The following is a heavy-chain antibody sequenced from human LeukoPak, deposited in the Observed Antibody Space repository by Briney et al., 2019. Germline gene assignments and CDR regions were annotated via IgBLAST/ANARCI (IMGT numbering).Heavy chain of an antibody. V-gene: IGHV4-39*01. CDR2: IYYSGST. Sequence: PSETLSLTCTVSGGSIGISTSYWGWIRQPPGKGLEWIGSIYYSGSTYYNPSLKSRVTISVDTSKNQFSLKLSSVTAADTAVYYCAREYYYDSSGYDYWGQGTLVTVSS. CDR3: AREYYYDSSGYDY. CDR1: GGSIGISTSY. D-gene: IGHD3-22*01. J-gene: IGHJ4*02.